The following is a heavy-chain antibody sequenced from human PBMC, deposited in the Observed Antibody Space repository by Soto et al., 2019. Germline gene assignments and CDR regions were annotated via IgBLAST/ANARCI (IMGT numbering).Heavy chain of an antibody. D-gene: IGHD4-17*01. Sequence: EVQLLESGGGLVQPGGSLRLSCAASGFTFSSYSMSWVRQAPGKGLEWVSGFRSGGDDDTTYYADSVRGRFTISRDNSKNTLFLQMNSLRAEDTAIYYCAKRATTVPTPGNYFDCWGQGTLVTVSS. CDR1: GFTFSSYS. CDR3: AKRATTVPTPGNYFDC. V-gene: IGHV3-23*01. CDR2: FRSGGDDDTT. J-gene: IGHJ4*02.